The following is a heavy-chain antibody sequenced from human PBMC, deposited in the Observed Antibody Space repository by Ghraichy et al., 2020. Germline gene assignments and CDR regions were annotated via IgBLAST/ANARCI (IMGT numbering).Heavy chain of an antibody. Sequence: GGSLRLSCAASGFSFSNTCMHWVRQASGKGLEWLAHINPDGSGTNYADSVKGRFTISRDNSKNTLYLQMSRLRVEDSALYYCAKDLRWQQVDYWGQGNLVTVSS. V-gene: IGHV3-74*01. CDR1: GFSFSNTC. J-gene: IGHJ4*02. CDR3: AKDLRWQQVDY. D-gene: IGHD2-15*01. CDR2: INPDGSGT.